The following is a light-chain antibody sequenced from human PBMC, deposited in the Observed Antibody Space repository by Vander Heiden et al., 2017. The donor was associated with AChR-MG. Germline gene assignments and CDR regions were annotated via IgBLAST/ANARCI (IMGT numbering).Light chain of an antibody. V-gene: IGKV3-15*01. J-gene: IGKJ2*01. CDR1: QSVSSN. Sequence: EIVMTQSPATLSVSPGERATLSCRASQSVSSNLAGYQQKPCQAPRLLIYVVAPRATGIPARLSGSGSGTEFTLTISSLQSEDFAVYYCQQYNNWPYTFGPEAKLEIQ. CDR3: QQYNNWPYT. CDR2: VVA.